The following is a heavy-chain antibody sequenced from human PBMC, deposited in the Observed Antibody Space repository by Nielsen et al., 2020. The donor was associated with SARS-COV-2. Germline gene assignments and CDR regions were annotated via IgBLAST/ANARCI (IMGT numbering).Heavy chain of an antibody. CDR1: GFTFSDSY. J-gene: IGHJ4*02. V-gene: IGHV3-11*04. Sequence: GESLKISCAASGFTFSDSYMNWIRQAPGKGLEWISHITSSGGPIYYADSVKGRFTMSRDNARNTLYLQMHSLKPEDTAVYFCARGGGVTHYFDFWGQGALVTVSS. CDR3: ARGGGVTHYFDF. CDR2: ITSSGGPI. D-gene: IGHD4-23*01.